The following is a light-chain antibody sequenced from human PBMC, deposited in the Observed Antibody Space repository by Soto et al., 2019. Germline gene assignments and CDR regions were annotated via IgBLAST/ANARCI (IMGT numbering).Light chain of an antibody. Sequence: QSVLTQPASVSGSPGQSITISCTGTSNDVGIYNYVSWYQQHPGKAPKLMIYEVTNRPSRVSDRFSGSKSDNTASLTISGRQAEDEADYYCSSYTISSTLVFGGGTQLTV. CDR3: SSYTISSTLV. CDR2: EVT. CDR1: SNDVGIYNY. J-gene: IGLJ3*02. V-gene: IGLV2-14*01.